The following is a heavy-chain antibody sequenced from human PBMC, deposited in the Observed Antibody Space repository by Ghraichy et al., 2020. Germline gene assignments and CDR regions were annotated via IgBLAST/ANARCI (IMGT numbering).Heavy chain of an antibody. D-gene: IGHD6-19*01. V-gene: IGHV6-1*01. Sequence: SQTLSLTCAISGDSVSSNSAAWNWIRQSPSRGLEWLGRTYYRSKWYSEYAASVKSRIIINPDTSKNQFSLQLNSVTPEDTAVYYCVRNGDISGGYWFDPWGQGTLVTVSS. CDR2: TYYRSKWYS. J-gene: IGHJ5*02. CDR3: VRNGDISGGYWFDP. CDR1: GDSVSSNSAA.